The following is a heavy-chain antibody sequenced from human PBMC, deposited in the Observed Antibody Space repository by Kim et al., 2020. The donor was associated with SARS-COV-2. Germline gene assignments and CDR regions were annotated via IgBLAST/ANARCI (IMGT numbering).Heavy chain of an antibody. CDR3: ARSNGGSYYSAFDI. J-gene: IGHJ3*02. D-gene: IGHD1-26*01. CDR1: GFTFSSYA. CDR2: ISYDGSNK. V-gene: IGHV3-30-3*01. Sequence: GGSLRLSCAASGFTFSSYAMHWVRQAPGKGLEWVAVISYDGSNKYYADSVKGRFTISSDNSKNTLYLQMNSLRAEDTAVYYCARSNGGSYYSAFDIWGQG.